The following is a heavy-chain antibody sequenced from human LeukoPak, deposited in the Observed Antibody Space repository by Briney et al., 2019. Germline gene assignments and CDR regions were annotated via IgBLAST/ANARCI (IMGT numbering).Heavy chain of an antibody. J-gene: IGHJ4*02. Sequence: GGSLRLSCAASGFTFSSYGMPWVRQAPGKGLEWVAVIWYDGSNKYYADSVKGRFTISRDNSKNTLYLQMNSLRAEDTAVYYCARDTLHSSGWFWGQGTLVTVSS. CDR2: IWYDGSNK. D-gene: IGHD6-19*01. V-gene: IGHV3-33*08. CDR1: GFTFSSYG. CDR3: ARDTLHSSGWF.